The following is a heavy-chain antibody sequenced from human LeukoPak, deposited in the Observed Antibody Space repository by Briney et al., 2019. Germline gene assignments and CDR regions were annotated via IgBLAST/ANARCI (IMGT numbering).Heavy chain of an antibody. J-gene: IGHJ4*02. CDR2: IIPIFGTA. Sequence: SVKVSCKASGGTFSSYAISWVRQAPGQGLEWMGGIIPIFGTANYAQKFQGRVTITAGESTSTAYMELSSLRAEDTAVYYCARAGGSTVSHSDYWGQGTLVTVSS. D-gene: IGHD4-17*01. V-gene: IGHV1-69*13. CDR1: GGTFSSYA. CDR3: ARAGGSTVSHSDY.